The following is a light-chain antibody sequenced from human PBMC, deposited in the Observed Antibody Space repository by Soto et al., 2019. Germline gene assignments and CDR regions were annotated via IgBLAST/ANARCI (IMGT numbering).Light chain of an antibody. V-gene: IGKV3-11*01. CDR2: DAS. Sequence: EIVLTQSPATLSLSPGERATLSCRASQSVSSYLAWYQQKPGQAPRLLIYDASSRATGIPARFSGSGSGTDFTLTISSLEPEDFAVYYCQQRSNWPPVFTFGPGTKVAIK. CDR1: QSVSSY. CDR3: QQRSNWPPVFT. J-gene: IGKJ3*01.